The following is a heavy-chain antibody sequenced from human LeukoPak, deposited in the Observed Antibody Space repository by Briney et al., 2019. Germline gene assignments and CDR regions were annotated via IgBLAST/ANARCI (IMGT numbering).Heavy chain of an antibody. V-gene: IGHV4-59*08. CDR2: IYYSGST. CDR1: GGSISTYS. D-gene: IGHD3-3*01. Sequence: SETLSLTCTVSGGSISTYSWIWIRQPPGKGLEWIGYIYYSGSTNYNPSLRSRVTMSVDTPKNQFSLKLSSVTAADTAVYYCARAHVLRFLEWSPEAFDIWGQGTMVTVSS. J-gene: IGHJ3*02. CDR3: ARAHVLRFLEWSPEAFDI.